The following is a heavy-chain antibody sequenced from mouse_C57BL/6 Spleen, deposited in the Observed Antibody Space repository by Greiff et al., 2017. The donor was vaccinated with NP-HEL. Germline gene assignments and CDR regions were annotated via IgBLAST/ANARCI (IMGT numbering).Heavy chain of an antibody. CDR2: IYPGDGDT. J-gene: IGHJ3*01. Sequence: VQGVESGPELVKPGASVKISCKASGYAFSSSWMNWVKQRPGKGLEWIGRIYPGDGDTNYNGKFKGKATLTADKSSSTAYMQLSSLTSEDSAVYFCAIYYGNYGWGQGTLVTVSA. V-gene: IGHV1-82*01. CDR3: AIYYGNYG. D-gene: IGHD2-1*01. CDR1: GYAFSSSW.